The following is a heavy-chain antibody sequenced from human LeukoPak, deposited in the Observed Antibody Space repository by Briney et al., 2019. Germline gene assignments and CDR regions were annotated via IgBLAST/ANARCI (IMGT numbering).Heavy chain of an antibody. J-gene: IGHJ4*02. Sequence: SETLSLTCTVSGGSIRTSEDHWTWIRQHPGKGLEWIGYTSNSDYPDSNPSLKSRDTISLDTSQNQFSLKLSSVTAADTAVYYCAREPTQPLRFGEFHPFDNWGQGILVTVSS. V-gene: IGHV4-31*03. CDR3: AREPTQPLRFGEFHPFDN. D-gene: IGHD3-10*01. CDR2: TSNSDYP. CDR1: GGSIRTSEDH.